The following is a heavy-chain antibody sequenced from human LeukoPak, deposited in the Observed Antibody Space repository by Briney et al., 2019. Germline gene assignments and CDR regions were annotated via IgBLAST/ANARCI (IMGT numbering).Heavy chain of an antibody. J-gene: IGHJ4*02. CDR1: GFSFSSYW. CDR2: IRPDGNFQ. V-gene: IGHV3-7*01. Sequence: PGGSLRLSCATSGFSFSSYWMNWVRQAPGKGLEWVANIRPDGNFQDYVDSVKGRFSISRDHAKNTLYLQMNSMSAEDTGVYYCARGVGATPAHYDYWGQGTRVTVSS. CDR3: ARGVGATPAHYDY. D-gene: IGHD2-15*01.